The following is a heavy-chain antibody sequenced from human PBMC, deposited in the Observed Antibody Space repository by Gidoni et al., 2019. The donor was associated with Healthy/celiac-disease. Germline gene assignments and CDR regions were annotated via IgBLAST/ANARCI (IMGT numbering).Heavy chain of an antibody. V-gene: IGHV3-33*01. D-gene: IGHD2-2*01. CDR2: RWYDGSNK. Sequence: QVQLVESGGGVVQPGRSLRLSCAASGFTFSSYGMHWVRQAPGKGLEWVAVRWYDGSNKYYADSVKCRFTISRDNSKNTLYLQMNSRRAEDTAVYYCARERGYCSSTSCPAEDYYYYGMDVWGQGTTVTVSS. J-gene: IGHJ6*02. CDR3: ARERGYCSSTSCPAEDYYYYGMDV. CDR1: GFTFSSYG.